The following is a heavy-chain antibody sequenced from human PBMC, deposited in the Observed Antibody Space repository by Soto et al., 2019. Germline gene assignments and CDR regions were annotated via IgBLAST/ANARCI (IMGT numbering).Heavy chain of an antibody. V-gene: IGHV4-4*02. J-gene: IGHJ3*02. D-gene: IGHD5-12*01. Sequence: QVQLQESDPGLVKPSGTLSLTCAVSGGSISSSNWWSWVRQPPGKGLEWIGEIYHSGSTNYNVSLKRRVAISVDQSKNQFSLKLRSVTAADTAVYYCARDRANIVATTDAFDIWGQGKMVTVSS. CDR1: GGSISSSNW. CDR2: IYHSGST. CDR3: ARDRANIVATTDAFDI.